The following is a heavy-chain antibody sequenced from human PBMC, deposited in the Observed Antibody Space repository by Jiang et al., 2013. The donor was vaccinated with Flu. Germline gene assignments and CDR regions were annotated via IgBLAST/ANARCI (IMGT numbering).Heavy chain of an antibody. CDR2: TSYDENTK. CDR1: GFTFSNYA. V-gene: IGHV3-30-3*01. CDR3: VRCGGDCYRNVDVGFDY. Sequence: VQLLESGGGVVQPGRSLRLSCVGSGFTFSNYAMHWVRQPPGKGLEWVTVTSYDENTKIYADSVRGRFTISRDNSKDTVYVQMDNLSAEDTAVYYCVRCGGDCYRNVDVGFDYWGQG. J-gene: IGHJ4*02. D-gene: IGHD2-21*02.